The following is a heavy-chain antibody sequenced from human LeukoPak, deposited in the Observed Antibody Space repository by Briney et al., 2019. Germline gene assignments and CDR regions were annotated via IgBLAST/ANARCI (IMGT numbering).Heavy chain of an antibody. V-gene: IGHV4-61*01. D-gene: IGHD3-22*01. CDR2: IYYSGST. CDR3: ARYYYDSSGYIPYFDY. J-gene: IGHJ4*02. CDR1: GGSISSSSYY. Sequence: PSETLSLTCTVSGGSISSSSYYWSWIRQPPGKGLEWIGYIYYSGSTNYNPSLKSRVTISVDTSKNQFSLKLSSVTAADTAVYYCARYYYDSSGYIPYFDYWGQGTLVTVSS.